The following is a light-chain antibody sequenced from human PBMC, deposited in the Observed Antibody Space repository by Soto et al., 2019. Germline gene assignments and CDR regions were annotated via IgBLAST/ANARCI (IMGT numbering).Light chain of an antibody. CDR2: GAS. J-gene: IGKJ1*01. V-gene: IGKV3-20*01. Sequence: EMVLTHSRGTRSSWPGKRGTLSFSASQTVTSNYLASYQQKPGQAPRLLFFGASIRATGLPDRFSGGGSGTAFTLTISRLQPEDFAVYYCQKYGSSPGMFGQGTKVDIK. CDR3: QKYGSSPGM. CDR1: QTVTSNY.